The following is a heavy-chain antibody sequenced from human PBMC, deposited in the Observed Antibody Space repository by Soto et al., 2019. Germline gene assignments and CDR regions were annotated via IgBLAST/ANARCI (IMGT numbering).Heavy chain of an antibody. V-gene: IGHV5-51*01. CDR1: GYSFTSYW. D-gene: IGHD3-22*01. CDR2: IYPGDSDT. CDR3: ARTPPYYDSSGYYPGGWFDP. Sequence: PGESLKISCKGSGYSFTSYWIGWVRQMPGKGLEWMGIIYPGDSDTRYSPSFQGQVTISADKSISTAYLQWSSLKASDTAMYYCARTPPYYDSSGYYPGGWFDPWGQGTLVPVSS. J-gene: IGHJ5*02.